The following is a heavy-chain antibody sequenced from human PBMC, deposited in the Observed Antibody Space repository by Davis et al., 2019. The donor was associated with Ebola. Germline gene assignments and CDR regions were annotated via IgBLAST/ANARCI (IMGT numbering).Heavy chain of an antibody. CDR1: GYTFTSYW. V-gene: IGHV5-51*01. CDR2: IFPADSDT. J-gene: IGHJ4*02. Sequence: PGGSLRLSCKGSGYTFTSYWIAWVRQMPGKGLEWMGIIFPADSDTRYNPSFQGQVTISADKSITTAYLQWSSLKASDTAMYYCAREIWGGVDDWGQGTLVTVSS. CDR3: AREIWGGVDD. D-gene: IGHD3-16*01.